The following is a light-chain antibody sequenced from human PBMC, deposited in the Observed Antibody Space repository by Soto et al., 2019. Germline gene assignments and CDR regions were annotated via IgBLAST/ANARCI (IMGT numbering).Light chain of an antibody. CDR1: QSVSSN. CDR3: QQRSNWPPEVT. CDR2: DAS. J-gene: IGKJ5*01. V-gene: IGKV3-11*01. Sequence: EIVLTQSPATLSLSPGERATLSCRASQSVSSNLAWYQQKPGQAPRLLIYDASNRATGIPARFSGSGSGTAFTLTISTLEPEDFAVYYCQQRSNWPPEVTFGQGTRLEIK.